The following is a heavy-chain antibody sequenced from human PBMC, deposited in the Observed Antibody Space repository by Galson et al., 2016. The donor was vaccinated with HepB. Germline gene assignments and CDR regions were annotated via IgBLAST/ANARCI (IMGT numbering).Heavy chain of an antibody. J-gene: IGHJ3*01. D-gene: IGHD2-15*01. Sequence: SLRLSCAASGFSFTNHWMTWVSQAPGKGLEWVANIRQDGNEKYHAEFVKGRFTISRDNAKNSLYLQMSGLRPEDTAVYYCARDSGYCSGGSCYGDAFDVWGQGAMVTVSS. CDR2: IRQDGNEK. CDR1: GFSFTNHW. CDR3: ARDSGYCSGGSCYGDAFDV. V-gene: IGHV3-7*01.